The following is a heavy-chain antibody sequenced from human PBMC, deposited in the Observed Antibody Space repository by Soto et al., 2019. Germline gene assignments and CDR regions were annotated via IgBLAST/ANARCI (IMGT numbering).Heavy chain of an antibody. CDR2: IYTSGST. Sequence: SETLSLTCTVSGGSISSYYWSWIRQPAGKGLEWIGRIYTSGSTNYNPSLKSRVTMSVDTSKNQFSLKLSSVTAADTAVYYCAREGGSGSYYTDYYYDGMDVWGQGTTVTVSS. CDR1: GGSISSYY. V-gene: IGHV4-4*07. CDR3: AREGGSGSYYTDYYYDGMDV. J-gene: IGHJ6*02. D-gene: IGHD3-10*01.